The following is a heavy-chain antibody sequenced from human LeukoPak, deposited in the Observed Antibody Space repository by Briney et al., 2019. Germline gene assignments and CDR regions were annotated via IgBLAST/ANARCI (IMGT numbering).Heavy chain of an antibody. CDR2: LYYSGST. Sequence: PSETLSLTCTVSGGSISSSRYYWGWIRQPPGKGLEWIGTLYYSGSTYYNPSLKSRVTMSVDTSKDQFSLKLTSVTAADTAVYYCARRDYWRYLDSWGQGTLVTVSS. CDR3: ARRDYWRYLDS. CDR1: GGSISSSRYY. D-gene: IGHD3-3*01. V-gene: IGHV4-39*01. J-gene: IGHJ4*02.